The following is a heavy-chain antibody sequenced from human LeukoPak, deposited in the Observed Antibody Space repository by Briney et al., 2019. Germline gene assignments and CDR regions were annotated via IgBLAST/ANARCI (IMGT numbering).Heavy chain of an antibody. V-gene: IGHV3-7*01. J-gene: IGHJ5*02. CDR3: ARVNYDFWSGYSTGFDP. D-gene: IGHD3-3*01. CDR1: GFTFSSYW. Sequence: PGGSLRLSCAASGFTFSSYWVSWVRQAPGKGLEWVANIKQDGSEKYYVDSVKGRFTISRDNAKNSLYLQMNSLRAEDTAVYYCARVNYDFWSGYSTGFDPWGQGTLVTVSS. CDR2: IKQDGSEK.